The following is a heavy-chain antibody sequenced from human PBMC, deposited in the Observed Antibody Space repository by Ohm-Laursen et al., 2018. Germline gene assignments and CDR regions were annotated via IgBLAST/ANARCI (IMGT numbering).Heavy chain of an antibody. D-gene: IGHD2-21*01. J-gene: IGHJ4*02. Sequence: SLRLSCTASGFTFSSYGMHWVRQAPGKGLEWVSVISYDGRNQYYADSVRGRFTISRDNAKNSLYLQMNSLRAEDTAVYYCAKRIPNYPFIFWGQGTLVTVSS. CDR3: AKRIPNYPFIF. CDR2: ISYDGRNQ. V-gene: IGHV3-30*18. CDR1: GFTFSSYG.